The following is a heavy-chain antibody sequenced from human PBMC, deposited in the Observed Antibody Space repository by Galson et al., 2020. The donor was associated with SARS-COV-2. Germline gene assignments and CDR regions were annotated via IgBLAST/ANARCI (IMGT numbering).Heavy chain of an antibody. CDR3: ARETEMATFNYFDY. V-gene: IGHV1-2*04. J-gene: IGHJ4*02. Sequence: ASVKVSCKTSGYTFTAYYIPWVRQAPGKGLEWMGWINPNTGGTNYAQKFQGWVTMTRDTSISTAYMALSRLKSDDTAVYYCARETEMATFNYFDYGGQGTLVTVSS. D-gene: IGHD5-12*01. CDR2: INPNTGGT. CDR1: GYTFTAYY.